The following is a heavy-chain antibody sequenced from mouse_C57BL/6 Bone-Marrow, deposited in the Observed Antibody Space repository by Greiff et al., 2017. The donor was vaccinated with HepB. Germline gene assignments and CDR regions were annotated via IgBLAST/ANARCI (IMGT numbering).Heavy chain of an antibody. CDR1: GFTFSDYG. CDR2: ISSGSSTI. J-gene: IGHJ3*01. V-gene: IGHV5-17*01. CDR3: AREDYGGSAWFAY. Sequence: EVMLVESGGGLVKPGGSLKLSCAASGFTFSDYGMHWVRQAPEKGLEWVAYISSGSSTIYYADTVKGRFTISRDNAKNTLFLQMTSLRSEDTAMYYCAREDYGGSAWFAYWGQGTLVTVSA. D-gene: IGHD2-4*01.